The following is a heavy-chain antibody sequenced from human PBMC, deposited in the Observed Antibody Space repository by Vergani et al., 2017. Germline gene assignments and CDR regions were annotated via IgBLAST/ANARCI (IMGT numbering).Heavy chain of an antibody. Sequence: EVQLVESGGGLVKPGGSLRLSCAASGFTFSNAWMSWVRQAPGKGLEWVGRIKSKTDGGTTDYAAPVKGRFTISRDNSKNTLYLQMNSLRAEDTAVYYCAKSDCSGGSCYSGGMDVWGQGTTVTVSS. CDR2: IKSKTDGGTT. CDR3: AKSDCSGGSCYSGGMDV. D-gene: IGHD2-15*01. CDR1: GFTFSNAW. J-gene: IGHJ6*02. V-gene: IGHV3-15*01.